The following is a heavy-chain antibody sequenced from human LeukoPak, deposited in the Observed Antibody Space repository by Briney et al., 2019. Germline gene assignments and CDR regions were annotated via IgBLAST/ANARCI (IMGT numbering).Heavy chain of an antibody. D-gene: IGHD3-3*01. J-gene: IGHJ4*02. CDR3: ARRGTSVGVLDY. CDR2: INHSGST. V-gene: IGHV4-34*01. CDR1: GGSFSGYY. Sequence: ASETLSLTCAVYGGSFSGYYWSWIRQPPGKGLEWIGEINHSGSTNYNPSLKSRVTISVDTSKNQFSLKLSSVTAADTAVYYCARRGTSVGVLDYWGQGTLVSVSS.